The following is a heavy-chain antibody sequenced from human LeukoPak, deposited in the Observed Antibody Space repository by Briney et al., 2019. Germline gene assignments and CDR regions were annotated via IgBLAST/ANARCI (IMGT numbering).Heavy chain of an antibody. CDR2: ISSSGSTI. D-gene: IGHD6-19*01. V-gene: IGHV3-48*03. J-gene: IGHJ4*02. CDR3: ARDSGGSSGWNRFDY. Sequence: GGSLRLSCAASGFTFSSYEMNWVRQAPGKGLEWVSYISSSGSTIYYADSVKVRFTISRDNAKNSLYLQMNSLKAEDTAVYYCARDSGGSSGWNRFDYWGQGTLVTVSS. CDR1: GFTFSSYE.